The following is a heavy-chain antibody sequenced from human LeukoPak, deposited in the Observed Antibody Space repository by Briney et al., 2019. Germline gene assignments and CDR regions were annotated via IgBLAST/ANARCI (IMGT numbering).Heavy chain of an antibody. CDR1: GFTFSSYA. Sequence: GGSLRLSCAASGFTFSSYAMSWVRQAPPGKGLEWVAFIRYDGSNKYYADSVKGRFTISRDNSKNTLYLQMNSLRAEDTAVYYCAKVGRSYGYDAFDIWGQGTMVTVSS. CDR2: IRYDGSNK. J-gene: IGHJ3*02. CDR3: AKVGRSYGYDAFDI. D-gene: IGHD5-18*01. V-gene: IGHV3-30*02.